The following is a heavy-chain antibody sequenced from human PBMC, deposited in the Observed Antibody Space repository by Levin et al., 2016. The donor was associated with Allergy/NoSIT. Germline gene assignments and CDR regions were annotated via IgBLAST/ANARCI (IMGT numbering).Heavy chain of an antibody. D-gene: IGHD3-16*01. CDR2: IFYDGST. J-gene: IGHJ4*02. Sequence: WIRQPPGKGLEWIGYIFYDGSTNYNPSLKSRVTISVDTSKNQFSLKLRSVTAADTAVYYCARAGDYVWGSYILDYWGQGTLVTVSS. CDR3: ARAGDYVWGSYILDY. V-gene: IGHV4-59*01.